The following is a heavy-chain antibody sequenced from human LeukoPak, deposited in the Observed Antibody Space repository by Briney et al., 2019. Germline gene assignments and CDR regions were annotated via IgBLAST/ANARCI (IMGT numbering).Heavy chain of an antibody. D-gene: IGHD1-26*01. CDR1: GDSVSSNSAA. Sequence: SQTPSLTCAISGDSVSSNSAAWNWIRQSPSRGLEWLGRTYYRSKWYNDYAVSVKSRITINPDTSKNQFSLQLNSVTPEDTAVYYCASSGDMYSGSYLSFGWFDPWGQGTLVTVSS. J-gene: IGHJ5*02. CDR3: ASSGDMYSGSYLSFGWFDP. V-gene: IGHV6-1*01. CDR2: TYYRSKWYN.